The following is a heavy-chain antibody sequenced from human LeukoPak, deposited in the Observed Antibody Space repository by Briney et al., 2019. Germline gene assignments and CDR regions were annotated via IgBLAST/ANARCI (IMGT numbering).Heavy chain of an antibody. CDR3: ARVDSNYGFDY. D-gene: IGHD4-11*01. V-gene: IGHV4-59*01. CDR1: GGSISSYY. Sequence: NASETLSPTCTVSGGSISSYYWSWIRQPPGKGLEWIGYIYYSGSTNYNPSLKSRVTISVDTSKNQFSLKLSSVTAADTAVYYCARVDSNYGFDYWGQGTLVTVSS. CDR2: IYYSGST. J-gene: IGHJ4*02.